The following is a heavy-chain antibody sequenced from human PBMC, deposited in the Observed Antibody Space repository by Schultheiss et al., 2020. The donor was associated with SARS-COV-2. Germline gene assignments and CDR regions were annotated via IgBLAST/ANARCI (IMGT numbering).Heavy chain of an antibody. CDR1: GFTFSSYS. D-gene: IGHD3-16*01. CDR2: ISSSSSYI. CDR3: ARGGTGGDLDV. Sequence: GESLKISCAASGFTFSSYSMNWVRQAPGKGLEWVSSISSSSSYIYYADSVKGRFTISRDDAKNSLYLQMNSLRVEDTAIYYCARGGTGGDLDVWGKGTTVTVSS. V-gene: IGHV3-21*01. J-gene: IGHJ6*04.